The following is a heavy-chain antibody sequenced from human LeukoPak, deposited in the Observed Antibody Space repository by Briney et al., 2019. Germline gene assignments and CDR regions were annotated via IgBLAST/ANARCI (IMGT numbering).Heavy chain of an antibody. Sequence: ASVKVSCKASGGTFSSYAISWVRQAPGQGLEWMGRINPNSGGTNYAQKFQGRVTMTRDTSISTAYMELSRLRSDDTAVYYCARAHPIGPTNFDYWGQGTLVTVSS. V-gene: IGHV1-2*06. CDR2: INPNSGGT. J-gene: IGHJ4*02. CDR3: ARAHPIGPTNFDY. CDR1: GGTFSSYA. D-gene: IGHD1-26*01.